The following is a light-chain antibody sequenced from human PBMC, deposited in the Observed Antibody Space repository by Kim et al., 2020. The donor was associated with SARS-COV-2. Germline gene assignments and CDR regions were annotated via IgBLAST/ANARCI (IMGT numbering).Light chain of an antibody. CDR3: QQYNSSPFT. V-gene: IGKV1-5*03. J-gene: IGKJ3*01. Sequence: ASVGDRVTITCRASQSISSWLAWYQQKPGKAPKLLIYKASSLESGVPSRFSGSGSGTEFTLTINSLQPDDFATYYCQQYNSSPFTFGPGTKVDIK. CDR1: QSISSW. CDR2: KAS.